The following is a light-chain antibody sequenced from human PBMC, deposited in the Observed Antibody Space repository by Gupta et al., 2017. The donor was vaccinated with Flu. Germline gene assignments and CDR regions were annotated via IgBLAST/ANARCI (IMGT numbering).Light chain of an antibody. V-gene: IGKV3-11*01. CDR2: DAS. Sequence: EIVLTQSPATLSLSPGERATLSCRASQSVSSYLAWYQQKPGQSPRLLIYDASNRATGIPARFSGSGSGTDFTLTISSREPEDFAVYYCQQRSNWPLTFGRGTKVEIK. CDR1: QSVSSY. CDR3: QQRSNWPLT. J-gene: IGKJ4*01.